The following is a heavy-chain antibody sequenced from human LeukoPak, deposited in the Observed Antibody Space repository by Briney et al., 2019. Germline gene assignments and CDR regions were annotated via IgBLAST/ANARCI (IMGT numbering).Heavy chain of an antibody. CDR1: GYNFATYW. D-gene: IGHD5-12*01. CDR2: IYSGDSES. CDR3: ARRGVDSGYDY. Sequence: GESLKISCKGPGYNFATYWIGWVRQMPGKGLEWMGIIYSGDSESRYSPSFQGQVTISADKSINTAYLQWSSLEASDTAMYYCARRGVDSGYDYWGQGTLVTVSS. V-gene: IGHV5-51*01. J-gene: IGHJ4*02.